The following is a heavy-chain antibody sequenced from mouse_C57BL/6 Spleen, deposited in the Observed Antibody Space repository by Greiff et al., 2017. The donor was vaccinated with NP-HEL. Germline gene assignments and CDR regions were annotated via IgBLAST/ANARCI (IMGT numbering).Heavy chain of an antibody. J-gene: IGHJ2*01. D-gene: IGHD1-1*01. Sequence: QVQLQQSGAELVKPGASVKISCKASGYAFSSYWMNWVKQRPGQGLEWIGQIYPGDGDTNYNGKFKGKATLTADKSSSTAYMQLSSLTSEDSAVYFCARYSITTVVAHFDDWGQGTTLTVSS. V-gene: IGHV1-80*01. CDR2: IYPGDGDT. CDR1: GYAFSSYW. CDR3: ARYSITTVVAHFDD.